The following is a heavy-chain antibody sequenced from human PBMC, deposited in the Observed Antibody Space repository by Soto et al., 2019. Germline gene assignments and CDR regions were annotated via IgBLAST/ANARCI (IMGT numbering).Heavy chain of an antibody. CDR2: IYYSGST. J-gene: IGHJ4*02. D-gene: IGHD3-22*01. CDR3: ARFTMMGRFDY. CDR1: GGSISSGGHY. V-gene: IGHV4-31*03. Sequence: SETLSLTCTVSGGSISSGGHYWSWIRQHPGKGLEWIGYIYYSGSTYYNPSLKSRVTISVDTSKNQFSLKLSSVTAADTAVYYCARFTMMGRFDYWGQGTLVTVSS.